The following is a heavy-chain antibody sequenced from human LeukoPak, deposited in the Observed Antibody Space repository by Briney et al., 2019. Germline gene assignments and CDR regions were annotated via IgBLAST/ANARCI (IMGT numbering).Heavy chain of an antibody. CDR3: VSHHYNMDV. J-gene: IGHJ6*02. CDR1: GGSISSSSYY. Sequence: SETPSLTCTVSGGSISSSSYYWGWIRQPPGKGLEWVGSIYYSGSTNYNPSLKSRVTISVDTSKNQFSLKLSSVTAADTAVYYCVSHHYNMDVWGQGTTVTVSS. V-gene: IGHV4-39*01. CDR2: IYYSGST. D-gene: IGHD1-1*01.